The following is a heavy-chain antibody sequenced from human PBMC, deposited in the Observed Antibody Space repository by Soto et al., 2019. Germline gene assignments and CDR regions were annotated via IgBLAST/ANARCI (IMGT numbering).Heavy chain of an antibody. Sequence: ASVKVSCKASGYTFTSYAMHWVRQAPGQRLEWMGWINAGNGNTKYSQKFQGRVTITRDTSTSTAYMELRSLRSDDTAMYYCARSGHPDIVLVPAAIGDYYYYGMDVWGQGTTVTVSS. CDR3: ARSGHPDIVLVPAAIGDYYYYGMDV. J-gene: IGHJ6*02. V-gene: IGHV1-3*01. CDR2: INAGNGNT. CDR1: GYTFTSYA. D-gene: IGHD2-2*02.